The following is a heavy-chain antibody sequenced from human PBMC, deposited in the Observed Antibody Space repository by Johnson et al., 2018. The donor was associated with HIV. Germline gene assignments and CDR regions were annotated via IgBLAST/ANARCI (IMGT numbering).Heavy chain of an antibody. J-gene: IGHJ3*02. CDR2: IWYDGSNK. V-gene: IGHV3-33*01. CDR1: GFTFSSYG. Sequence: QVLLVESGGGVVQPGRSLRLSCAASGFTFSSYGMHWVRQAPGKGLEWVAVIWYDGSNKYYADFVKGLFTISRDNAKNSLYMQMTSLRAEDTALYYCARVRSVTTVDPTILQYDAFDIWGQGTMVTVSS. CDR3: ARVRSVTTVDPTILQYDAFDI. D-gene: IGHD4-17*01.